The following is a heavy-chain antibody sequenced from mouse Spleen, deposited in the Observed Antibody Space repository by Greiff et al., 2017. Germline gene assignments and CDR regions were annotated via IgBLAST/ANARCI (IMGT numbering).Heavy chain of an antibody. D-gene: IGHD2-4*01. CDR3: TTRDYDRGDFDY. CDR1: GFNIKDDY. Sequence: EVQRVESGAELVRPGASVKLSCTASGFNIKDDYMHWVKQRPEQGLEWIGWIDPENGDTEYASKFQGKATITADTSSNTAYLQLSSLTSEDTAVYYCTTRDYDRGDFDYWGQGTTLTVSS. CDR2: IDPENGDT. J-gene: IGHJ2*01. V-gene: IGHV14-4*01.